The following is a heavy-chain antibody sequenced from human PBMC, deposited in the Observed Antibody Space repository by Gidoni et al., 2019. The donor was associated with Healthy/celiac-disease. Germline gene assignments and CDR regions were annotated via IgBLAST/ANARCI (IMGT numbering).Heavy chain of an antibody. V-gene: IGHV3-21*01. Sequence: EVQLVESGGGLVKPGGSRRLSCAAYGFTFSSYSMNWVRQAPGKGLECVSSMSSSSSYIYYADSVKGRFTISRDNAKNSLYLQMNSLRAEDTAVYYCARQGVPCSGGSCYSYWGQGTLVTVSS. CDR1: GFTFSSYS. D-gene: IGHD2-15*01. CDR3: ARQGVPCSGGSCYSY. CDR2: MSSSSSYI. J-gene: IGHJ4*02.